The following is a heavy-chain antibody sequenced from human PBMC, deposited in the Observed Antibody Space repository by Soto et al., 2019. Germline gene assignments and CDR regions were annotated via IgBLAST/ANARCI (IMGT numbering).Heavy chain of an antibody. Sequence: SGGSLRLSCAASGFTFSSYAMSWVRQAPGKGLEWVSAISGSGGSTYYADSVKGRFTIPRDNSKNTLYLQMNSLRAEDTAVYYCANLLRYFDWDDAFDIWGQGTMVTVSS. CDR2: ISGSGGST. V-gene: IGHV3-23*01. CDR3: ANLLRYFDWDDAFDI. D-gene: IGHD3-9*01. CDR1: GFTFSSYA. J-gene: IGHJ3*02.